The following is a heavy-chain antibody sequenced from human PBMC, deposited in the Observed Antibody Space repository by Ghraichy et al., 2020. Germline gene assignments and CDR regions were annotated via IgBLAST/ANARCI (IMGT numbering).Heavy chain of an antibody. J-gene: IGHJ5*02. CDR2: INHSGST. V-gene: IGHV4-34*01. D-gene: IGHD4-17*01. CDR3: ATKGDGDLRSWFDP. Sequence: SETLSLTCAVYGGSFSGYYWSWIRQPPGKGLEWIGEINHSGSTNYNPSLKSRVTISVDTSKKQFSLKLSSVIAADTAVYYCATKGDGDLRSWFDPWGQGILVTVSS. CDR1: GGSFSGYY.